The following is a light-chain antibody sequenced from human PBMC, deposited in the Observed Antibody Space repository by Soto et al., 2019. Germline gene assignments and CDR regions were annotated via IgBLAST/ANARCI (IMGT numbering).Light chain of an antibody. CDR3: QQYHTYSWT. Sequence: DIQMTQCPSTLSASVGDRGTITCRASQNINEWLAWYQQKPGKAPKLLVYKASGLESGVPSRFSGSGFGTEFTLTISSLQPDDFATYYCQQYHTYSWTFGQGAKVEAK. J-gene: IGKJ1*01. CDR2: KAS. CDR1: QNINEW. V-gene: IGKV1-5*03.